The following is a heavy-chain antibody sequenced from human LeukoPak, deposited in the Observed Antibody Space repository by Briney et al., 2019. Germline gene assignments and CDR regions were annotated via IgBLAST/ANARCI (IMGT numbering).Heavy chain of an antibody. Sequence: ASVKVSCKASGYTFTSYAMHWVRQAPGQGLEWMGWISAYNGNTNYAQKLQGRVTMTTDTSTSTAYMELRSLRSDDTAVYYCARGPYPSGYYPPYFDYWGQGTLVTVSS. J-gene: IGHJ4*02. D-gene: IGHD3-22*01. V-gene: IGHV1-18*01. CDR2: ISAYNGNT. CDR1: GYTFTSYA. CDR3: ARGPYPSGYYPPYFDY.